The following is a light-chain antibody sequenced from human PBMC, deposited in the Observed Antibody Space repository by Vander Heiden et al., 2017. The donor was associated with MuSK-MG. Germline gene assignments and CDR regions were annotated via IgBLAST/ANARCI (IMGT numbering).Light chain of an antibody. J-gene: IGKJ4*01. CDR2: GAS. Sequence: EIVMTHSPATPPVSPGETATLSCRASQSVSTTVAWYQQRRGQAPRLLISGASTRATGVPARFSGSGSGTGFTLTISGLQSDDFALYYCQEYNNWPLTFGGWTKVEIK. CDR1: QSVSTT. V-gene: IGKV3-15*01. CDR3: QEYNNWPLT.